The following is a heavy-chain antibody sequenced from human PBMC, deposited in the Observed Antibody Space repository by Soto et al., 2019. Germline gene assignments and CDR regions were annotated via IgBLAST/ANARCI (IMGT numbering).Heavy chain of an antibody. D-gene: IGHD2-8*02. V-gene: IGHV4-61*08. CDR2: VYDGRRT. CDR1: GGSVSRDGSY. Sequence: QVQLQESGPGLVKPAETLSLTCTVSGGSVSRDGSYWSWIRQPPGKGLEWIGYVYDGRRTKYNPSFTRRVSISVDRSKNQISLKMSFETAADTAVYYCARVATVHSYWLDYWRQRTQVAVPS. J-gene: IGHJ4*02. CDR3: ARVATVHSYWLDY.